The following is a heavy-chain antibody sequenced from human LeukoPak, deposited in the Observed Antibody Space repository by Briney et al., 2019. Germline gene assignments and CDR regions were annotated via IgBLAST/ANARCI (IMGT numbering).Heavy chain of an antibody. J-gene: IGHJ6*02. CDR2: VNSDGSST. Sequence: GGSLRLSCAASGFTFTSYWMHWVRQAPGKGLVWVSRVNSDGSSTTYADSVKGRFTISRDNAKNTLYLQMNSLRAEDTAVYYCARGGREWLRSPKRGMDVWGQGTTVTVSS. CDR1: GFTFTSYW. D-gene: IGHD5-12*01. V-gene: IGHV3-74*01. CDR3: ARGGREWLRSPKRGMDV.